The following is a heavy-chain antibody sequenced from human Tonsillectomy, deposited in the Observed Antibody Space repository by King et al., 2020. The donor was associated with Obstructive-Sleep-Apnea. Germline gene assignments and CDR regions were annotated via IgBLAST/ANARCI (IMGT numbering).Heavy chain of an antibody. V-gene: IGHV3-7*03. CDR2: IKQDGSEK. CDR1: GFTFSIYW. CDR3: ARGHYYDSSGYYSKIDY. J-gene: IGHJ4*02. D-gene: IGHD3-22*01. Sequence: VQLVESGGGLVQPGGALRLSFAASGFTFSIYWMSWGRPAPGNGLEWGAHIKQDGSEKYYVGSVKGRFTISRDNAKNSLYLQMKSLRAEDTAVYYCARGHYYDSSGYYSKIDYWGQGTLVTVSS.